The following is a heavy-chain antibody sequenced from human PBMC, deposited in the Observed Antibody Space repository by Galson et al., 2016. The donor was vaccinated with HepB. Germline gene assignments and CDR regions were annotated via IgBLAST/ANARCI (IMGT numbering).Heavy chain of an antibody. CDR2: IWYDESNK. CDR3: ARDPQRYCSSTSCYTGWFDP. Sequence: SLRLSCAASGFTFRSYGMHWIRQAPGKGLEWVAVIWYDESNKFYADSVKGRFTISRDNSKNTLYLQMNSLTADDTAMYYCARDPQRYCSSTSCYTGWFDPWGQGTLVTVS. D-gene: IGHD2-2*01. J-gene: IGHJ5*02. V-gene: IGHV3-33*01. CDR1: GFTFRSYG.